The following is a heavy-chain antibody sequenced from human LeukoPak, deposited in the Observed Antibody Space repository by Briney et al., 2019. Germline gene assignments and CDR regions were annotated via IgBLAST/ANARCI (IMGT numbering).Heavy chain of an antibody. CDR1: GGTFSSYA. Sequence: SVKVSCKASGGTFSSYAISWVRQAPGQGLEWMGRIIPMFGTANYAQKFQGRVTITTDESKSTAYMELSSLRSEDTAVYYCARAMERYCSGGSCYYVDYWGQGTLVIVSS. D-gene: IGHD2-15*01. J-gene: IGHJ4*02. CDR3: ARAMERYCSGGSCYYVDY. CDR2: IIPMFGTA. V-gene: IGHV1-69*05.